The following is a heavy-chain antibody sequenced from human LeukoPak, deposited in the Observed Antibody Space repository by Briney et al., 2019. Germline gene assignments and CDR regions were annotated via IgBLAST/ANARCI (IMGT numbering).Heavy chain of an antibody. D-gene: IGHD5-18*01. CDR2: INPNSGGT. CDR3: ARGSGGYTESHGFDY. Sequence: EASVKVSCKASGYTFTGYYMHWVRQAPGQGLEWMGWINPNSGGTNYAQKFQGGVTMTRDTSISTAYMELSRLRSDDTAVYYCARGSGGYTESHGFDYWGQGTLVTVSS. J-gene: IGHJ4*02. V-gene: IGHV1-2*02. CDR1: GYTFTGYY.